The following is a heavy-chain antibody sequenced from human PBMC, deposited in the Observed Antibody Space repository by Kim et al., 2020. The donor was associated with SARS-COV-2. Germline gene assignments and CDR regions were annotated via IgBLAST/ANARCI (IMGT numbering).Heavy chain of an antibody. CDR2: ISSSGSTI. J-gene: IGHJ4*02. CDR1: GFTFSDYY. CDR3: ARTKTKYRTLVDY. Sequence: GGSLRLSCAASGFTFSDYYMSWIRQAPGKGLEWVSYISSSGSTIYYADSVKGRFTISRDNAKNSLYLQMNSLRAEDTALYYCARTKTKYRTLVDYWGQGTLVTVSS. D-gene: IGHD1-1*01. V-gene: IGHV3-11*01.